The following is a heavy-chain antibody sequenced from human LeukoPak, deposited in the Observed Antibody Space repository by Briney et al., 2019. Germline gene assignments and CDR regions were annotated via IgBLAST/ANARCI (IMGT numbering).Heavy chain of an antibody. J-gene: IGHJ6*02. V-gene: IGHV1-58*01. D-gene: IGHD4-17*01. Sequence: ASVEVSCKASGFTFTSSAVQWVRQARGQRLEWIGWIVVGSGNTNYAQKFQERVTITRDMSTSTAYMELSSLRSEDTAVYYCAADPGYGDYIGYYGMDVWGQGTTVTVSS. CDR2: IVVGSGNT. CDR1: GFTFTSSA. CDR3: AADPGYGDYIGYYGMDV.